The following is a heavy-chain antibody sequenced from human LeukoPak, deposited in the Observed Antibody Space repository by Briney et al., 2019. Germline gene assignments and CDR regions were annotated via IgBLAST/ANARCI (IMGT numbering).Heavy chain of an antibody. CDR1: GFTFDDYA. J-gene: IGHJ4*02. CDR2: ISWNGGSI. Sequence: GGSLRLSCAASGFTFDDYAMHWVRQAPGKGLEWVSGISWNGGSIAYADSVKGRFTISRDNAKNSLYLQMNSLRVEDTALYYCAKGNSGYYYAHFDYWGQGTLVTVSS. D-gene: IGHD3-22*01. V-gene: IGHV3-9*01. CDR3: AKGNSGYYYAHFDY.